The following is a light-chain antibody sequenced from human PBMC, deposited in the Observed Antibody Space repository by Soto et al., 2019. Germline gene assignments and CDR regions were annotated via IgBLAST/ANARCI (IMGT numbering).Light chain of an antibody. CDR1: QDISNH. CDR2: DAS. CDR3: QQYYNLPIT. J-gene: IGKJ5*01. Sequence: DIQMTQSPSSLSASVGDRVTITCQASQDISNHLNWYQQKPGKAPKLLIYDASNLETGVPSRFSGSGSGTDFTVTISCLQPEDFATYSCQQYYNLPITFGQGTRLETK. V-gene: IGKV1-33*01.